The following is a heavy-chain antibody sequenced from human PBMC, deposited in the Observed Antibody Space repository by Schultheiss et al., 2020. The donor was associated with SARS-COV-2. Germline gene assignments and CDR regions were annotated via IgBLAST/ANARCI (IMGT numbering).Heavy chain of an antibody. CDR3: ASPLGSYYKDY. D-gene: IGHD3-22*01. V-gene: IGHV3-48*03. CDR1: GFTFSSYE. Sequence: GESLKISCAASGFTFSSYEMNWVRQAPGKGLEWVSYMSTSGRAIYYADSVKGRFTISRDNAKNSLYLQMNSLRAEDTAVYYCASPLGSYYKDYWGQGTLVTVSS. CDR2: MSTSGRAI. J-gene: IGHJ4*02.